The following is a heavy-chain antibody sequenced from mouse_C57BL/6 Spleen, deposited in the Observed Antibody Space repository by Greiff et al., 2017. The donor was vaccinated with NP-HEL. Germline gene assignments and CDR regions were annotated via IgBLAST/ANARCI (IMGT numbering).Heavy chain of an antibody. CDR1: GYTFTSYW. J-gene: IGHJ2*01. CDR2: INPSSGYT. Sequence: VQLQQSGAELAKPGASVKLSCKASGYTFTSYWMHWVKQRPGQGLEWIGYINPSSGYTKYNQKFKDKATLTADESSSTAYMQLSSLTYEDSAVYYCASYDYDEDYFDYWGQGTTLTVSS. V-gene: IGHV1-7*01. CDR3: ASYDYDEDYFDY. D-gene: IGHD2-4*01.